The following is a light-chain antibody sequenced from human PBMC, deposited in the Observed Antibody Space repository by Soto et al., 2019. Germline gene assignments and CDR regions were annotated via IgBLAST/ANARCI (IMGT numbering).Light chain of an antibody. CDR2: DAS. V-gene: IGKV1-5*01. Sequence: DIQMTQSPPTLSASVGDRVTVTCRASQSISIWLAWYQQKPGKAPKLLIYDASSLEGGVPARFSGSGSGTEFTLTISSLQPDDFATYDCQQYNSYSPTFGQGTKVEIK. CDR3: QQYNSYSPT. J-gene: IGKJ1*01. CDR1: QSISIW.